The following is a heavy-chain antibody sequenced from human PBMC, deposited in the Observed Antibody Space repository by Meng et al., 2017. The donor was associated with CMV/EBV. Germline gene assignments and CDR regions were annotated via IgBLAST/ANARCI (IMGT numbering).Heavy chain of an antibody. V-gene: IGHV1-69*10. CDR2: IIPILGIA. J-gene: IGHJ6*02. CDR1: GGTFSSYA. CDR3: ARDGGVGAGGYYYYGMDV. Sequence: SVKVSCKASGGTFSSYAISWVRQAPGQGLEWMGGIIPILGIANYAQKFQGRVTITADKFTSTAYMELSSLRSEDTAVYYCARDGGVGAGGYYYYGMDVWGQGTTVTVSS. D-gene: IGHD1-26*01.